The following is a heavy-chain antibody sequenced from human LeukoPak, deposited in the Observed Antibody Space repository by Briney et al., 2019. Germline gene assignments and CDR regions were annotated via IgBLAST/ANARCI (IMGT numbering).Heavy chain of an antibody. CDR2: IYVTGST. V-gene: IGHV4-4*07. Sequence: PSETLSLTCTVSGASISSYYWSWIRQPAGKALEWIGRIYVTGSTNYNPSLKSRVTMSLDTSKNQFSLKLSSVTAADTAVYYCARSYDFWSGDSQFDYWGQGTLVTVSS. J-gene: IGHJ4*02. CDR3: ARSYDFWSGDSQFDY. CDR1: GASISSYY. D-gene: IGHD3-3*01.